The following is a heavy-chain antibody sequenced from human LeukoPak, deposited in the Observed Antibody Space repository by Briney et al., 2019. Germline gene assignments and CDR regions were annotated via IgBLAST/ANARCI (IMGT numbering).Heavy chain of an antibody. Sequence: SETLSLTCAVYGGSFTGYYFSWIRQPPGKGLVWIGEINRSGSTNYNPSLKSRVTISVDTSKSQFSLRLTSVTAADTAVYYCARASGAVWYFDLWGRGTLVTVSS. V-gene: IGHV4-34*01. J-gene: IGHJ2*01. D-gene: IGHD6-19*01. CDR1: GGSFTGYY. CDR2: INRSGST. CDR3: ARASGAVWYFDL.